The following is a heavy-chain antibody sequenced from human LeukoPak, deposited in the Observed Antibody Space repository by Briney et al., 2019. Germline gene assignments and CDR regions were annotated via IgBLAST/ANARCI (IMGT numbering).Heavy chain of an antibody. CDR1: GYTFTDYY. V-gene: IGHV1-2*02. CDR2: INPNSGGT. Sequence: ASAKVSCKASGYTFTDYYIHWMRQAPGQGLEWIGWINPNSGGTNYAQRFQGRVTRARDTSIRTAYTEVSGLTYDDTAVFYCARFYSSTWQFDYWGQGTLVTVSS. D-gene: IGHD6-13*01. J-gene: IGHJ4*02. CDR3: ARFYSSTWQFDY.